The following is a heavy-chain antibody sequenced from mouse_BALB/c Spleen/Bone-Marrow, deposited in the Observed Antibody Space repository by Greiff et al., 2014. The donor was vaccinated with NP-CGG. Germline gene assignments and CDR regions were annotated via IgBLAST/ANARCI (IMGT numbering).Heavy chain of an antibody. D-gene: IGHD2-3*01. Sequence: EVQLQQSGPDLVKPSQSLSLTCTVTGYSITSGYSWHWIRQFPGNKLEWMGYIHYSGTTNYNPSLKSRISITLDTSKNQFFLQLNSVTSDDTATYYCARQNDGYLYYAMDYWGQGTSVTVSS. J-gene: IGHJ4*01. CDR1: GYSITSGYS. CDR3: ARQNDGYLYYAMDY. V-gene: IGHV3-1*02. CDR2: IHYSGTT.